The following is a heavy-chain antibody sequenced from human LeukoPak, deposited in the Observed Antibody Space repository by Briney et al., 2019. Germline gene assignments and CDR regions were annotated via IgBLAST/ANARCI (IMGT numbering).Heavy chain of an antibody. D-gene: IGHD6-19*01. V-gene: IGHV1-2*06. CDR3: ASVWRSTTYSSGWYYFDY. CDR2: ISPNSGGT. Sequence: ASVKVSCKASGYTFIGYYMHWVRQAPGQGLEWMGRISPNSGGTNHAQKFQDRVTMTRDTSISTAYMELSRLRSDDTAVYYCASVWRSTTYSSGWYYFDYWGQGTLVTVSS. CDR1: GYTFIGYY. J-gene: IGHJ4*02.